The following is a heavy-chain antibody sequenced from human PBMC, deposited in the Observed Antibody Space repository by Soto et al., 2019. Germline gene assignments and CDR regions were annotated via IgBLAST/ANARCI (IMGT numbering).Heavy chain of an antibody. J-gene: IGHJ6*01. CDR1: GFTFRSYG. V-gene: IGHV3-74*01. D-gene: IGHD6-19*01. CDR3: GSRVAGTGTDLYFYGLDA. Sequence: EVQLVESGGGLVQPGGSLRLSCAASGFTFRSYGMHWVRQVPGKGLVWVSRIDSDGSSTYYADSVKGRFTISRDNAKNTVYLQMNSLRTEDMGVYYCGSRVAGTGTDLYFYGLDAWGQGNTVTVSS. CDR2: IDSDGSST.